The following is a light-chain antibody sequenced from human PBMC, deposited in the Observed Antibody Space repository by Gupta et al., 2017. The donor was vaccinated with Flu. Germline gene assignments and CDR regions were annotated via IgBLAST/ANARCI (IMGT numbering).Light chain of an antibody. V-gene: IGKV1-39*01. CDR2: GAA. CDR3: RQTDSSSPPS. J-gene: IGKJ1*01. Sequence: SCLYGSVGDRVSSTGRASQSIRSYLTWYKQKPEQAPKRLIYGAASCQSGVASSFSGRGFRTELGITISRRQQKDFASYCSRQTDSSSPPSFGRGTTVEIK. CDR1: QSIRSY.